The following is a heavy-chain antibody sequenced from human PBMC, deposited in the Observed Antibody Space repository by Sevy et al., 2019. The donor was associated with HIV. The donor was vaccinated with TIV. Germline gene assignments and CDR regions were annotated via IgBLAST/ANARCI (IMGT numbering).Heavy chain of an antibody. Sequence: SETLSLTSSVTGGSIRRGDYFWGWIRQSPGKGLEWIGSITDSGSTYYNPSLKSRVTMSVDTSKNQFYLKLSSVTAADTAVHYCARLRGGYGNGWFYYYMDVWGKGTTVTVSS. V-gene: IGHV4-39*01. D-gene: IGHD3-10*01. CDR1: GGSIRRGDYF. CDR3: ARLRGGYGNGWFYYYMDV. J-gene: IGHJ6*03. CDR2: ITDSGST.